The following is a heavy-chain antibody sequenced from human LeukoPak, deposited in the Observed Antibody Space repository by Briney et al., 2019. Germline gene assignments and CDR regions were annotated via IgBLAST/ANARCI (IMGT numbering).Heavy chain of an antibody. D-gene: IGHD6-13*01. CDR1: GFTFSSYA. CDR3: ARDRARSSSWYGSGDY. Sequence: GGSLRLSCAASGFTFSSYAMSWVRQAPGKGLEWVANIKQDGSEKYYVDSVKGRFTISRDNAKNSLYLQMNSLRAEDTAVYYCARDRARSSSWYGSGDYWGQGTLVTVSS. J-gene: IGHJ4*02. V-gene: IGHV3-7*01. CDR2: IKQDGSEK.